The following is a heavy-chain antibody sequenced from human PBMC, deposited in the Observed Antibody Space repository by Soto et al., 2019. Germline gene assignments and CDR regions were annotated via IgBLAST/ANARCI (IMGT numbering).Heavy chain of an antibody. D-gene: IGHD6-13*01. CDR1: GYSFTSYW. CDR2: IYPGDSDT. V-gene: IGHV5-51*01. CDR3: AVRIAAAGTYDYYGMDV. Sequence: GESLKISCKGSGYSFTSYWIGWVRQMPGKGLDWMGIIYPGDSDTRYSPSFQGQVTISADKSISTAYLQWSSLKASDTAMYYCAVRIAAAGTYDYYGMDVWGQGTTVTVSS. J-gene: IGHJ6*02.